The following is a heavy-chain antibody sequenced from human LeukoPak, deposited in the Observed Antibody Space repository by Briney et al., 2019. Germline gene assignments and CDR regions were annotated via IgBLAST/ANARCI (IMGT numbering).Heavy chain of an antibody. CDR1: GGTFSSYV. Sequence: SVKVSCKASGGTFSSYVISWVRLAPGQGLEWMGTTMPIVGIANYAQNFQGRVTITADKSTGTAYMELSSLRYEDTAVYYCARGEAAAGTVDFDYWGQGTLVTVSS. CDR3: ARGEAAAGTVDFDY. J-gene: IGHJ4*02. V-gene: IGHV1-69*04. D-gene: IGHD6-13*01. CDR2: TMPIVGIA.